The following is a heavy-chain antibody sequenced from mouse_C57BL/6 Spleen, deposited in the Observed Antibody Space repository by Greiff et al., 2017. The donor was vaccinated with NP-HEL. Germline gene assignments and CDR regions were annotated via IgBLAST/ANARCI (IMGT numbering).Heavy chain of an antibody. CDR2: IYPGSGNT. Sequence: QVQLQQSGAELVRPGASVKLSCKASGYTFTDYYINWVKQRPGQGLEWIARIYPGSGNTYYNEKFKGKATLTAEKSSSTAYMQLSSLTSEDSAVYFCARSWVTTVVAPPEFAYWGQGTLVTVSA. J-gene: IGHJ3*01. CDR1: GYTFTDYY. D-gene: IGHD1-1*01. CDR3: ARSWVTTVVAPPEFAY. V-gene: IGHV1-76*01.